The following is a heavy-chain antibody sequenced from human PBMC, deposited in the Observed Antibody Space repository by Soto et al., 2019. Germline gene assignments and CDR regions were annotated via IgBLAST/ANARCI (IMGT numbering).Heavy chain of an antibody. Sequence: SETLSLTCTVSGGSISSYYWSWIRQPPGKGLEWIGYIYYSGSTNYNPSLKSRVTISVDTSKNQFSLKLSSVTAADTAVYYCARSLVVPAANWFDPWGQGTLVTVSS. CDR3: ARSLVVPAANWFDP. D-gene: IGHD2-2*01. J-gene: IGHJ5*02. CDR2: IYYSGST. V-gene: IGHV4-59*08. CDR1: GGSISSYY.